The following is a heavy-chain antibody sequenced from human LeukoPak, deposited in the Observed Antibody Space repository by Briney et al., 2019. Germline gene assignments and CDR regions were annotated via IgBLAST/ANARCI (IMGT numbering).Heavy chain of an antibody. D-gene: IGHD6-19*01. CDR3: ARGLAVAGTGY. V-gene: IGHV1-8*01. J-gene: IGHJ4*02. CDR2: MNPNSGNT. Sequence: WVRQATEKKIEWMGWMNPNSGNTGYAQKFQGRVTMTRDTSISTAYMELTSLTSEDTAIYYCARGLAVAGTGYWGQGTLVTVSS.